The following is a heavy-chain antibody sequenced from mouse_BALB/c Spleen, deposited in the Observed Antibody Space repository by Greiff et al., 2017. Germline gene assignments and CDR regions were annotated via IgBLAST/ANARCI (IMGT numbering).Heavy chain of an antibody. J-gene: IGHJ1*01. Sequence: DVHLVESGGGLVQPGGSRKLSCAASGFTFSSFGMHWVRQAPEKGLEWVAYISSGSSTIYYADTVKGRFTISRDNPKNTLFLQMTSLRSEDTAMYYCARSGTWYFDVWGAGTTVTVSS. V-gene: IGHV5-17*02. CDR2: ISSGSSTI. D-gene: IGHD4-1*01. CDR3: ARSGTWYFDV. CDR1: GFTFSSFG.